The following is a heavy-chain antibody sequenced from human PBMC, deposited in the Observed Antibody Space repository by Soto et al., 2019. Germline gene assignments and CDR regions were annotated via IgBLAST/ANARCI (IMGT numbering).Heavy chain of an antibody. J-gene: IGHJ4*02. V-gene: IGHV1-8*01. CDR1: GYTFTSYD. D-gene: IGHD6-13*01. CDR2: MNPNSGTT. CDR3: EREWAQSAGTFDY. Sequence: VQLVQSGAEVKKPGASVKVSCKASGYTFTSYDINWGRQATAQGLEWMGWMNPNSGTTGYAQKFQGRVTMTRNTSISTAYMGLSSLRSEDTAVYYCEREWAQSAGTFDYWGQGTLVTVSA.